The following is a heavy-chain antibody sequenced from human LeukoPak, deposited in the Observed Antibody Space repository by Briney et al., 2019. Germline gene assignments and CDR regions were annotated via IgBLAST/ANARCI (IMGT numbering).Heavy chain of an antibody. V-gene: IGHV3-53*01. CDR1: GFTFSSYS. D-gene: IGHD6-6*01. Sequence: GGSLRLSCAASGFTFSSYSMSWVRQAPGKGLEWVSVIYSGGSTYYADSVKGRFTISRDNSKNTLYLKMNSLRAEDTAVYYCARDRGSIAALYYMDVWGKGTTVTVSS. CDR3: ARDRGSIAALYYMDV. CDR2: IYSGGST. J-gene: IGHJ6*03.